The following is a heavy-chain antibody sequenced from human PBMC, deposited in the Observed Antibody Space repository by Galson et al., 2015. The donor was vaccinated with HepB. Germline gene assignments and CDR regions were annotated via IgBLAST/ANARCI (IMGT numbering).Heavy chain of an antibody. CDR2: ISSSSSTI. V-gene: IGHV3-48*04. CDR1: GFTFSSYS. Sequence: SLRLSCAASGFTFSSYSMNWVRQAPGKGLEWVSYISSSSSTIYYADSVKGRFTISRDNAKNSLYLQMNSLRAEDTAVYYCARGDSSGWWPPGVWFDPWGQGTLVTVSS. J-gene: IGHJ5*02. CDR3: ARGDSSGWWPPGVWFDP. D-gene: IGHD6-19*01.